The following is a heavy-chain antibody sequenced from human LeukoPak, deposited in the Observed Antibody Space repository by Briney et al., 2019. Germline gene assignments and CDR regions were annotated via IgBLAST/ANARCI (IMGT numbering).Heavy chain of an antibody. J-gene: IGHJ5*02. CDR1: GYTFTGYY. V-gene: IGHV1-2*02. CDR2: INPNSGGT. Sequence: ASVKVSCKASGYTFTGYYMHWVRQAPGQGLEWMGWINPNSGGTNYAQKFQGRVTMTRDTSISTAYMELSRLRSDDTAVYYCAREYCSSTSCSGRFDPWGQGTLVTVSS. D-gene: IGHD2-2*01. CDR3: AREYCSSTSCSGRFDP.